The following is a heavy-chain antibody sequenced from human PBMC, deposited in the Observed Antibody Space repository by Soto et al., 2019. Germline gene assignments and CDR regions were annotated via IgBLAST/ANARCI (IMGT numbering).Heavy chain of an antibody. CDR2: ISHSGNA. V-gene: IGHV4-59*01. CDR3: ARAHAPTLPFDY. CDR1: GGSIRNVY. Sequence: ETLSLTCTVSGGSIRNVYWSWIRQSPGKRLEWIGFISHSGNAKYNPSLKSRVTISVDTSKNQFSLSLDSVTAADTAVYLCARAHAPTLPFDYWGQGTLVTVSS. D-gene: IGHD2-15*01. J-gene: IGHJ4*01.